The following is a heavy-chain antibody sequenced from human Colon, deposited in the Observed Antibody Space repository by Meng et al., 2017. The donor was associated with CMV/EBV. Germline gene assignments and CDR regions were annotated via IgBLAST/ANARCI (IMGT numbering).Heavy chain of an antibody. CDR3: AREGYSNFDY. V-gene: IGHV3-30*02. J-gene: IGHJ4*02. CDR2: IGSDGSIK. D-gene: IGHD4-11*01. Sequence: GESLKIPCAASGLTFNGYGLHWVRQAPGKGLEWVAFIGSDGSIKRYADSVKGRLTISRDNSKNTLWLQMHSLRPEDTALYYCAREGYSNFDYWGQGTLVTVSS. CDR1: GLTFNGYG.